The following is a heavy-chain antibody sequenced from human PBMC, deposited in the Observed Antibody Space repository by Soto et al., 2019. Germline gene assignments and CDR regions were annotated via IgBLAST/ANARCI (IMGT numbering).Heavy chain of an antibody. D-gene: IGHD3-22*01. CDR3: ARDLGSSGYYDYGY. V-gene: IGHV1-3*01. CDR2: INAGNGNT. Sequence: ASVKVSCKASGYTFTSYAMHWVRQAPGQRLEWMGWINAGNGNTKYSQKFQGRVTITRDTSASTAYMELSSLRSEDTAVYYCARDLGSSGYYDYGYWGQGTLVTVYS. J-gene: IGHJ4*02. CDR1: GYTFTSYA.